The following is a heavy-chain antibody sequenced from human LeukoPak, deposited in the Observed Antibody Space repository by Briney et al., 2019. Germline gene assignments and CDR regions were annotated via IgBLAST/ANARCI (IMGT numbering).Heavy chain of an antibody. CDR2: IYYSGST. CDR3: ARESIAARMTRD. J-gene: IGHJ4*02. V-gene: IGHV4-39*07. Sequence: PSETLSLTCTVSGGSISSSSYYWGWIRQPPGKGLEWIGSIYYSGSTYYNPSLKSRVTISVDRSKNQFSLKLSSVTAADTAVYYCARESIAARMTRDWGQGTLVTVSS. D-gene: IGHD6-6*01. CDR1: GGSISSSSYY.